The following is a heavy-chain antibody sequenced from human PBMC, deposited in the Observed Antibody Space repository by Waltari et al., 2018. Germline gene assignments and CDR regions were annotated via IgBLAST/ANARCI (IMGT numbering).Heavy chain of an antibody. CDR1: GERGRSYG. V-gene: IGHV1-18*01. D-gene: IGHD3-16*01. J-gene: IGHJ4*02. CDR3: ARSLILGGEYYFDY. Sequence: QVQLVQLGAEERKRGGGGKGGGKGEGERGRSYGIRWVRLAPGQGIEWMGWISAYNSNTNYAHKLQGRVTMTTDTSTSTAYMELRSLRSDDTAVYYCARSLILGGEYYFDYWVQGTLVTVSS. CDR2: ISAYNSNT.